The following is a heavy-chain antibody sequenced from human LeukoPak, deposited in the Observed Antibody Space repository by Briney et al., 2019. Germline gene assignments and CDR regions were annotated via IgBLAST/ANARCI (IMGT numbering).Heavy chain of an antibody. J-gene: IGHJ4*02. CDR2: ISGSNGKT. V-gene: IGHV1-18*01. CDR3: ASAPNSQSPTDY. D-gene: IGHD1-1*01. CDR1: GYSFISYG. Sequence: ASVKVSCMHCGYSFISYGINWVRQAPGQGREWMGGISGSNGKTNSVQKVQGRVTMTTDTSTSTAYMALRSLRSDDTAVYYCASAPNSQSPTDYWGQGTLVTVSS.